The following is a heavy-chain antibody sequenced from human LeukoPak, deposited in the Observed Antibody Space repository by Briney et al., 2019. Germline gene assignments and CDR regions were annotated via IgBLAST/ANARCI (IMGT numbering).Heavy chain of an antibody. V-gene: IGHV4-34*01. J-gene: IGHJ3*02. Sequence: PSETLSLTCAVYGGSFSGYYWSWIRQPPGKGLEWVGEINHSGSTKYNPDLKSRVTILVGKSKNQFSLKLSSVTAADTAVYYCASHYTAMVNEGAPADAFDIWGQGTMVTVSS. CDR3: ASHYTAMVNEGAPADAFDI. D-gene: IGHD5-18*01. CDR2: INHSGST. CDR1: GGSFSGYY.